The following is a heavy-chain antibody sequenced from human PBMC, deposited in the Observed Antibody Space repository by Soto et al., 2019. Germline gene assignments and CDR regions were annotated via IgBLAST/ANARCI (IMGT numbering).Heavy chain of an antibody. J-gene: IGHJ6*02. CDR2: ILYSGRT. D-gene: IGHD3-10*01. CDR1: GGSVNRGVNY. Sequence: PSETLSLTWTVSGGSVNRGVNYWIWIRQHPGKGLEWIGNILYSGRTYYNPSLKSRVTISIDTSKNQFSLKLNSVTAADTAVYYCARDRGTTLRIDVWGQGTTVTVSS. V-gene: IGHV4-31*02. CDR3: ARDRGTTLRIDV.